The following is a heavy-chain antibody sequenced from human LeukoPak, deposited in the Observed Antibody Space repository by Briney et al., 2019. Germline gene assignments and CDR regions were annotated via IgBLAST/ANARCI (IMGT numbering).Heavy chain of an antibody. D-gene: IGHD3-22*01. CDR3: ARLLRIANSGYYHDS. J-gene: IGHJ4*02. V-gene: IGHV4-59*08. Sequence: SETLSLTCTVSGGSISSYYWSWIRQPPGKGLEWIGYIYSSGSTNYNPSLKSRVTISVDTSKNQFSLKLSSVTAADTAMYYCARLLRIANSGYYHDSWGQGTLVTVSS. CDR1: GGSISSYY. CDR2: IYSSGST.